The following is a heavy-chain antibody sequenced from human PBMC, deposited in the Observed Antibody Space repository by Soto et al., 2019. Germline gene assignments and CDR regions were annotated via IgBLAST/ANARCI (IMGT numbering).Heavy chain of an antibody. CDR3: ARDFRGVSSGMDV. CDR2: INPNSGGT. V-gene: IGHV1-2*04. J-gene: IGHJ6*02. Sequence: QVKLVQSGAEVKKPGASVKVSGKASGYTFTGYYMHWVRQAPGQGLEWMGWINPNSGGTNYAQKFQGWVTMTRDTSISTAYMELSRMRSDDTAVYYCARDFRGVSSGMDVWGQGTTVTVSS. CDR1: GYTFTGYY. D-gene: IGHD3-10*01.